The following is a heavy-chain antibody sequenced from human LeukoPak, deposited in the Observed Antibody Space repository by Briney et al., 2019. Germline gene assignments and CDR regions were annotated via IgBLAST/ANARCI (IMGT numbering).Heavy chain of an antibody. Sequence: SETLSLTCTVSGGSISSHYWSWIRQPPGKGLEWIGYIYYSGGTNYNPSLKSRVTISVDTSKNQFSLKLSSVTAADTAVYYCARARQQLSYWFDPWGQGTLVTVSS. CDR2: IYYSGGT. J-gene: IGHJ5*02. V-gene: IGHV4-59*11. D-gene: IGHD6-13*01. CDR3: ARARQQLSYWFDP. CDR1: GGSISSHY.